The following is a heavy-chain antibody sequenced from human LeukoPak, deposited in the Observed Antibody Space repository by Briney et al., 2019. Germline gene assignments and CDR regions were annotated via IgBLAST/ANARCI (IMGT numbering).Heavy chain of an antibody. CDR2: IDPSDSYT. V-gene: IGHV5-10-1*01. D-gene: IGHD4-11*01. J-gene: IGHJ4*02. Sequence: GESLKISCKGSEYSFTSYWISWVRQMPGKGLEWMGRIDPSDSYTNYSPSFQGHVTISADKSISTAYLQWSSLKASDTAMYYCARLPHTVTSIVYWGQGTLVTVSS. CDR3: ARLPHTVTSIVY. CDR1: EYSFTSYW.